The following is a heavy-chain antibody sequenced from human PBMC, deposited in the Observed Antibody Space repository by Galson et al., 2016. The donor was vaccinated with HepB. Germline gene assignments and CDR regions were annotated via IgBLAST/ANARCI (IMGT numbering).Heavy chain of an antibody. Sequence: SETLSLTCTVSGGSVSSSSYHWSWIRQPPGKGLEWIGEIYHSGSTNYNPSLKSRVTISVDKSKNQFSLKLSSVTAADTAVYYCARGRRYRLLLSPTPFDPWGQGTLVTVSS. J-gene: IGHJ5*02. CDR2: IYHSGST. D-gene: IGHD3-22*01. CDR3: ARGRRYRLLLSPTPFDP. CDR1: GGSVSSSSYH. V-gene: IGHV4-61*05.